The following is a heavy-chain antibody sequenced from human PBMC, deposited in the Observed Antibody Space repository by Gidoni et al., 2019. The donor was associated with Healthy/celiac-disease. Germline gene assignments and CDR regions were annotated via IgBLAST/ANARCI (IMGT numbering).Heavy chain of an antibody. V-gene: IGHV3-23*01. Sequence: GRFTISRDNSKNTLYLQMNSLRAEDTAVYYCAKDPIRAAVFDYWGQGTLVTVSS. CDR3: AKDPIRAAVFDY. D-gene: IGHD6-13*01. J-gene: IGHJ4*02.